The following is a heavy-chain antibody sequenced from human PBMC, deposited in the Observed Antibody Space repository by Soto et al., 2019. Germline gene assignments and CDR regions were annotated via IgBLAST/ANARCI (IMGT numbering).Heavy chain of an antibody. CDR1: GDCISSYY. V-gene: IGHV4-59*01. D-gene: IGHD3-22*01. Sequence: SQTLSLTCTVSGDCISSYYCSWIRQPPGKGLEWIGYIYYSGSTNYNPSLKSRVTISVDTSKNQFSLKLSSVTAADTAVYYCATMEYYYDSSGYYSYYFDYWGQGTLVTVS. CDR3: ATMEYYYDSSGYYSYYFDY. CDR2: IYYSGST. J-gene: IGHJ4*02.